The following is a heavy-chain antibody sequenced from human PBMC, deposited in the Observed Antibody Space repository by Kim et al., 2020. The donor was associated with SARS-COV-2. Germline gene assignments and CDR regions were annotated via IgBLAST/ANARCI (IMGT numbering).Heavy chain of an antibody. Sequence: SETLSLTCTVSGGSISSSGYYWVWLRQPPGLGLEWIGSFSYVGSSFYNSSLKSLVTISVDTSKNQFSLKFSSVTAADTAMYYCARHYPGAPRYMYVWGKG. CDR2: FSYVGSS. D-gene: IGHD3-10*01. V-gene: IGHV4-39*01. CDR3: ARHYPGAPRYMYV. J-gene: IGHJ6*03. CDR1: GGSISSSGYY.